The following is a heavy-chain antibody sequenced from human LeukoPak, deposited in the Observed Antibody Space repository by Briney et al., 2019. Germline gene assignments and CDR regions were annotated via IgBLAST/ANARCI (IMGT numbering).Heavy chain of an antibody. V-gene: IGHV4-59*01. CDR2: ISYSGST. Sequence: SETLSLTCSVSGASIRSFYWSWIRQPPGKGVEWIGYISYSGSTKYNPSLKSRATMSADTSKSQLSLRLDSVTAADTAVYFCAQQVVGTSDTFDIWGQGTMVTVSS. CDR1: GASIRSFY. J-gene: IGHJ3*02. CDR3: AQQVVGTSDTFDI. D-gene: IGHD6-13*01.